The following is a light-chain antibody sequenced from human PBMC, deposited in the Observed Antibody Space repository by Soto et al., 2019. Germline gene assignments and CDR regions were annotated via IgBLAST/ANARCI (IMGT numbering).Light chain of an antibody. CDR2: WAS. CDR3: QQSYSALYT. J-gene: IGKJ2*01. Sequence: DIVLTQSPESLAVSLGERATINCKSSQSVLYNSRNKNHMSWYQHKAGQAPKLLVYWASTREYGVPDRFSGSGSGTDFTLTINSLQAEDVAVYYCQQSYSALYTFGQGTKVEIK. V-gene: IGKV4-1*01. CDR1: QSVLYNSRNKNH.